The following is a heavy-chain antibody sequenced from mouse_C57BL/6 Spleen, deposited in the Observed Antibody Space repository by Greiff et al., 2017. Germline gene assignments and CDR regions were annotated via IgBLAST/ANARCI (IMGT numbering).Heavy chain of an antibody. CDR1: GFSLTSYG. CDR2: IWRGGST. D-gene: IGHD1-1*01. Sequence: VKLVESGPGLVQPSQSLSITCTVSGFSLTSYGVPWVRQSPGKGLEWLGVIWRGGSTDYNAAFMSRLSITKDNSKSQVYFKMNSLQADDTAIYYCVKGIINSGMDYWGQGTSVTVSS. V-gene: IGHV2-5*01. J-gene: IGHJ4*01. CDR3: VKGIINSGMDY.